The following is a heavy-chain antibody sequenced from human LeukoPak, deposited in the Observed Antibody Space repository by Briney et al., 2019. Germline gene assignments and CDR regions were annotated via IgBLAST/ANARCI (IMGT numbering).Heavy chain of an antibody. D-gene: IGHD4-11*01. V-gene: IGHV1-69*02. CDR3: ARVSTVTSDMDV. CDR2: IIPILGIA. CDR1: GGTFSSYT. J-gene: IGHJ6*02. Sequence: SVKVSCKASGGTFSSYTISWVRQAPGQGLEWMGRIIPILGIANYAQKFQGRVTITADKSTSTAYMELSSLRSEDTAVYYCARVSTVTSDMDVWGQGTTVTVSS.